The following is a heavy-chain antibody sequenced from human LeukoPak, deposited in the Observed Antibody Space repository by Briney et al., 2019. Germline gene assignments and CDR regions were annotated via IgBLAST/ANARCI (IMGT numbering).Heavy chain of an antibody. CDR1: GFTFSSYA. D-gene: IGHD3-22*01. Sequence: GGSLRLSCAASGFTFSSYAMSWVRQAPGKGLEWVSAISGSGGSTYYADSVKGRFTISRDNSKNTLYLQMNSLRAEDTAVYYCAKDYYYDSSGYYYFDYWGQGTLVTVPS. CDR2: ISGSGGST. CDR3: AKDYYYDSSGYYYFDY. V-gene: IGHV3-23*01. J-gene: IGHJ4*02.